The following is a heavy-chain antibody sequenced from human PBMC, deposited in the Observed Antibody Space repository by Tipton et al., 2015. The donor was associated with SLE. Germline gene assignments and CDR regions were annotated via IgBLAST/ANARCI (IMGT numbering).Heavy chain of an antibody. D-gene: IGHD2-15*01. CDR2: ISYDGTNI. Sequence: SLRLSCAASGFTFSTYGVHWVRQAPGKGLEWVAIISYDGTNIYYAASVKGRFTISRDNSRNTLYLQMNSLRVEDTAVYYCAKDRDLYCCYYGMDVWGQGTTVTVSS. V-gene: IGHV3-30*18. J-gene: IGHJ6*02. CDR1: GFTFSTYG. CDR3: AKDRDLYCCYYGMDV.